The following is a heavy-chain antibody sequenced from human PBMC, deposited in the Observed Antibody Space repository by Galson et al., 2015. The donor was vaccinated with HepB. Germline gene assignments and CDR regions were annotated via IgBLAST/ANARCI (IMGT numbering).Heavy chain of an antibody. CDR3: ARHLYNNYDNSDYYGDDAFDL. J-gene: IGHJ3*01. V-gene: IGHV4-34*01. Sequence: SETLSLTCAVYGGSFSDYHWNWIRQPPGRGLEWIGEINHSGSTKYNPSLKSRVTMSGDTSKNQFSLKLSSVTAADTAVYYCARHLYNNYDNSDYYGDDAFDLWGQGTMVTVSS. CDR1: GGSFSDYH. D-gene: IGHD3-22*01. CDR2: INHSGST.